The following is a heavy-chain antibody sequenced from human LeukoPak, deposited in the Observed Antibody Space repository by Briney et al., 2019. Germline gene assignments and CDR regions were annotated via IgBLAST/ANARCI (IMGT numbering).Heavy chain of an antibody. CDR1: GGSFSGYY. J-gene: IGHJ1*01. Sequence: PSETLSLTCAVYGGSFSGYYWSWIRQPPGKGLEWIGEINHSGSTNYNPSLKSRVTISVDTSKNQFSLKLSSVTAADTAVYYCAGYYGSGSYYPEYFQHWGQGTLVTVSS. CDR2: INHSGST. D-gene: IGHD3-10*01. V-gene: IGHV4-34*01. CDR3: AGYYGSGSYYPEYFQH.